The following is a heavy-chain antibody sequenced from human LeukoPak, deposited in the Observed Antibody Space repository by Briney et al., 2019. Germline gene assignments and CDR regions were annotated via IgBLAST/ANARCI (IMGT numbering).Heavy chain of an antibody. D-gene: IGHD2-21*01. V-gene: IGHV6-1*01. J-gene: IGHJ4*02. CDR2: TYYRSRWYN. CDR1: GDSVSSDDAA. CDR3: ARQLMGIGQRLDYYYIDN. Sequence: SQTLSLTCVISGDSVSSDDAAWIWIRQSPWRGLEWLGRTYYRSRWYNDYAESVKGRMNIYPDTAKNQFSLQLNSVTSADMAVYYCARQLMGIGQRLDYYYIDNWGQGTLVTVSS.